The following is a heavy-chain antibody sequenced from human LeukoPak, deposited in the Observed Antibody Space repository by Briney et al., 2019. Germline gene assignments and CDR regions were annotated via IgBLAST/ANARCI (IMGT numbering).Heavy chain of an antibody. D-gene: IGHD3-16*02. CDR3: ARATVSWGSYRFDY. Sequence: PSETLSLTCTVSGGSISPYSWSWIRQPPGKGLEWIGFIYHSGSTKYNLSLKSRVTISVDTSKNQFSLNLTSVTAADTAVYYCARATVSWGSYRFDYWGQGTLVTVSS. V-gene: IGHV4-59*01. CDR1: GGSISPYS. J-gene: IGHJ4*02. CDR2: IYHSGST.